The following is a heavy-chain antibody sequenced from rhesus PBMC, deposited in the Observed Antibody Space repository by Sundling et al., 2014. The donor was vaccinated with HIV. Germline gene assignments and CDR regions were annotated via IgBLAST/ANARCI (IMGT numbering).Heavy chain of an antibody. V-gene: IGHV3S42*01. D-gene: IGHD1-44*01. CDR3: AKDLGWMFYSGSLDS. CDR2: INIGGGST. Sequence: EVQLVESGGGLAKPGGSLRLSCAASGFTFSSYYMYWVRQAPGKGLEWVSAINIGGGSTYYADSVKGRFTISRDNSKNTLSLEMNSLRAEDTAVYYCAKDLGWMFYSGSLDSWGQGVVVTVSS. CDR1: GFTFSSYY. J-gene: IGHJ6*01.